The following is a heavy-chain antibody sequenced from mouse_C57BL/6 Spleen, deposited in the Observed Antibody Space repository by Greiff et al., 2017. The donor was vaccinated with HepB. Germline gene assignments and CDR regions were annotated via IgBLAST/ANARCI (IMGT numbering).Heavy chain of an antibody. CDR3: TQTAQVPWFAY. CDR2: IYPGNSDT. J-gene: IGHJ3*01. D-gene: IGHD3-2*02. Sequence: VQLQQSGTVLARPGASVKMSCKTSGYTFTSYWMHWVKQRPGQGLEWIGAIYPGNSDTSYNQKFKGKATLTAVTSASTAYMELSSLTNEASAVYYCTQTAQVPWFAYWGQGTLVTVSA. CDR1: GYTFTSYW. V-gene: IGHV1-5*01.